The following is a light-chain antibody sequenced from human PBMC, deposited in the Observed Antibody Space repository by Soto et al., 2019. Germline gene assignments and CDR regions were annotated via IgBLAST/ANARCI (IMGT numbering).Light chain of an antibody. CDR3: CSLTTSHTYV. V-gene: IGLV2-14*03. J-gene: IGLJ1*01. CDR2: HVT. CDR1: RSDIGHYDY. Sequence: QSVLTQPAPVSGSPGQSITISCPGTRSDIGHYDYVSWYQQHPGKAPKLMIYHVTYRPSGVSNRYSGSKSGNSASLTISGLQADDEADYYCCSLTTSHTYVFGSGTKVTVL.